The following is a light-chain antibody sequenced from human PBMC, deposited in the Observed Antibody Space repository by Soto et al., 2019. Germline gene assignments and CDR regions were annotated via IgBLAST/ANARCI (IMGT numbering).Light chain of an antibody. Sequence: EIVMTQSPATLSVSPGERATLSCRASQSVSSKLAWFQQKPGQAPSLLIYGVSTRATGVQVRFSGSGSGTEFNLTMNSRQSEDFAVYYCQQYNNWPHSVGQGTKVDIK. CDR3: QQYNNWPHS. J-gene: IGKJ2*03. CDR1: QSVSSK. CDR2: GVS. V-gene: IGKV3-15*01.